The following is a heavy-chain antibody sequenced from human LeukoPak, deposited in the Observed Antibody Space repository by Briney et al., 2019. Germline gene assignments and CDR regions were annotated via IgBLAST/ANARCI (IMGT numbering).Heavy chain of an antibody. Sequence: PSETLSLTCTVSGGSISSGSYYWSWIRQPAGKGLEWIGRIYTSGSTNYNPSLKSRVTISVDTSKNQFSLKLSSVTAADTAVYYCAREDPQWELPRRWFDPWGQGTLVTVSS. J-gene: IGHJ5*02. CDR3: AREDPQWELPRRWFDP. CDR1: GGSISSGSYY. D-gene: IGHD1-26*01. V-gene: IGHV4-61*02. CDR2: IYTSGST.